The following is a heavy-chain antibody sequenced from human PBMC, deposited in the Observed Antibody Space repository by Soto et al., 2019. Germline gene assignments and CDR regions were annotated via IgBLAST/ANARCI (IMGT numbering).Heavy chain of an antibody. V-gene: IGHV1-24*01. Sequence: ASVKVSCKVSGYTLTDLSMQWVRQAPGKGLEWMGGFDPEDGETIYAQKFQGRVTMTEDTATDTAYMELSSLRSEDTAVYYCATHRIGRIFAWLPEISLGYWGQGPLVTVS. CDR1: GYTLTDLS. CDR3: ATHRIGRIFAWLPEISLGY. CDR2: FDPEDGET. J-gene: IGHJ4*02. D-gene: IGHD3-3*01.